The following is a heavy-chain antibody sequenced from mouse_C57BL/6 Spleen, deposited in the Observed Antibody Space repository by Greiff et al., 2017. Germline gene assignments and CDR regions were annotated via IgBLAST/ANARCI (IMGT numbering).Heavy chain of an antibody. CDR2: IDPENGDT. V-gene: IGHV14-4*01. CDR3: TRRSGVYFDY. Sequence: EVQLQQSGAELVRPGASVKLSCTASGFNIKDDYMHWVKQRPEQGLEWIGWIDPENGDTEYASKFQGKATITADTSSNTAYLQLSSLTSEDTAVYYCTRRSGVYFDYWGQGTTLTVSS. CDR1: GFNIKDDY. J-gene: IGHJ2*01. D-gene: IGHD4-1*01.